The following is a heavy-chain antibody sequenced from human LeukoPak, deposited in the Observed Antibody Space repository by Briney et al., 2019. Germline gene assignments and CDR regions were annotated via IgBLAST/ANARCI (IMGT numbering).Heavy chain of an antibody. Sequence: PGGSLRLSCAASGFTFDEYGMSWVRQAPGKGLEWVSGINWNGGSTGYADSVKGRFTISRDNAKNSLYLQMNSLRAEDTALYYCARGRSGLRLGELSTYLDYWGQGTLVTVSS. CDR3: ARGRSGLRLGELSTYLDY. CDR2: INWNGGST. D-gene: IGHD3-16*02. V-gene: IGHV3-20*04. J-gene: IGHJ4*02. CDR1: GFTFDEYG.